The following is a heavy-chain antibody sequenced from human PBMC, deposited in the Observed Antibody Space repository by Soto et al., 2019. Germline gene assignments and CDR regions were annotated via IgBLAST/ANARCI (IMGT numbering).Heavy chain of an antibody. D-gene: IGHD3-22*01. CDR1: GYNFSNNW. J-gene: IGHJ4*02. V-gene: IGHV5-51*01. Sequence: GESLKISCKGSGYNFSNNWIAWVRQMPGKGLEWMGIIYPGDSDTRYNPSFRGQVTMSADKSISTASLQWSSLKASDTAIYYCARSHRYYYDSSGYYPHGYHFDYWGQGTLVTVSS. CDR3: ARSHRYYYDSSGYYPHGYHFDY. CDR2: IYPGDSDT.